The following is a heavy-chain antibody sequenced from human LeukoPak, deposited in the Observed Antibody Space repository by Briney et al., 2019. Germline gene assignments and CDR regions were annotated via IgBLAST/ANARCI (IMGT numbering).Heavy chain of an antibody. V-gene: IGHV4-34*01. D-gene: IGHD6-25*01. J-gene: IGHJ5*02. CDR2: INHSGST. CDR3: ASAAFPTPMGA. CDR1: GGSFSGYY. Sequence: PSETLSLTCAVYGGSFSGYYWSWIRQPPGKGLEWIGEINHSGSTNYNPSLKSRVTISVDTSKNQFSLKLSSVTAADTAVYYCASAAFPTPMGAWGQGTLVTVSS.